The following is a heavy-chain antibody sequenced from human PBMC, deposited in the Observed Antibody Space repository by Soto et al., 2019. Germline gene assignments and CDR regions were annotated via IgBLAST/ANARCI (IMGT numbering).Heavy chain of an antibody. CDR3: ARRSDTAGYYYGMDV. CDR1: GYRFTSYW. J-gene: IGHJ6*01. Sequence: GESLKISCKGSGYRFTSYWIGWVRQMPGKGLEGMGIIYPCDSETRYSPSFQGQVTISADKSISTAYLQWSSLKASDTAMYYCARRSDTAGYYYGMDVWGQGTTGTVAS. CDR2: IYPCDSET. V-gene: IGHV5-51*01. D-gene: IGHD6-13*01.